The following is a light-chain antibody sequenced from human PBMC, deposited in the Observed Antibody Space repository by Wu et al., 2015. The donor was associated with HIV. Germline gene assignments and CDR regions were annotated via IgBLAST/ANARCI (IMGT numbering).Light chain of an antibody. CDR3: QQYNNWPPKT. J-gene: IGKJ4*01. Sequence: EIVMTQSPATLSVSPGERATLSCRASQSVRSNLAWYQQKPGQAPRLLIYGASTRATGIPARFSGSGSGTEFTLTISSMQSEDFALYYCQQYNNWPPKTFGGGT. CDR1: QSVRSN. V-gene: IGKV3-15*01. CDR2: GAS.